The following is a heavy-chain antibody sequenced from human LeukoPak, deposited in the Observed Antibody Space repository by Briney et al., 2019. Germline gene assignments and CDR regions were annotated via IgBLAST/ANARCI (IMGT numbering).Heavy chain of an antibody. CDR3: ARQGQQLVRDAFDI. V-gene: IGHV5-10-1*01. Sequence: GESLKISCKGSGYSFWISWVRQMPGKGLEWMGRIDPSDSYTNYSPSFQGHVTISADKSISTAYLQWSSLKASDTAMYYCARQGQQLVRDAFDIWGQGTMVTVSS. D-gene: IGHD6-13*01. J-gene: IGHJ3*02. CDR1: GYSFW. CDR2: IDPSDSYT.